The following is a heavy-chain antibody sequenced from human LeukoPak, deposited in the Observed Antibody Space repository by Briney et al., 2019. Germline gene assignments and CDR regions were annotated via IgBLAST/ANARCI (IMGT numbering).Heavy chain of an antibody. CDR3: ARDDITIFGVVREFYFDY. D-gene: IGHD3-3*01. Sequence: ASVKVSCKASGYTFTGYYMHWVRQAPGQGLEWMGWINPNSGGTNYAQKFQGRVTMTRDTSISTAYMELRSLRSDDTAMYYCARDDITIFGVVREFYFDYWGQGTLVTVSS. J-gene: IGHJ4*02. CDR1: GYTFTGYY. CDR2: INPNSGGT. V-gene: IGHV1-2*02.